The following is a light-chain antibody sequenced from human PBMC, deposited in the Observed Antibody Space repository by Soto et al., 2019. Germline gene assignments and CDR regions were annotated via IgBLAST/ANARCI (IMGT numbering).Light chain of an antibody. CDR1: QSVRSN. J-gene: IGKJ5*01. CDR2: GAS. Sequence: EIVLTQAPASLSVSRGGRATFSCRASQSVRSNLAWYQQKPGQAPRLLIYGASTRATGIPARFSGSGSGTEFTLTISSLQSEDFAVYYCQQYNNSPPITLGQRGRLEIK. V-gene: IGKV3-15*01. CDR3: QQYNNSPPIT.